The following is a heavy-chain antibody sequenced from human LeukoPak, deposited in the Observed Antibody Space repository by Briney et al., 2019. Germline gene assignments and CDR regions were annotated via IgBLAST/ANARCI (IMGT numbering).Heavy chain of an antibody. D-gene: IGHD4-17*01. CDR3: ARDRLLDDYGVSHCMDV. CDR2: IIPIFGTA. J-gene: IGHJ6*03. Sequence: SVKVSCKASGGTFSSYAISWVRQAPGQGLEWMGRIIPIFGTANYAQKFQGRVTITTDEPTSTAYMELSSLRSEDTAVYYCARDRLLDDYGVSHCMDVWGKGTTVTVSS. V-gene: IGHV1-69*05. CDR1: GGTFSSYA.